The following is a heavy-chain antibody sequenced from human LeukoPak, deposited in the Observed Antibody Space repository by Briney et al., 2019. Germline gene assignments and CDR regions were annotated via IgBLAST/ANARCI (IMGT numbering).Heavy chain of an antibody. Sequence: SQTLSLTCAISGDSDYRNSDACNWIRQSPSRGLEWLGRTYYRSMWYNDYAVSVKSRRTINPDTSKNQFSLQLNSVTPEDTAVYYCARGPNYAWHYMDVWGKGTTVSVSS. CDR2: TYYRSMWYN. CDR3: ARGPNYAWHYMDV. J-gene: IGHJ6*03. CDR1: GDSDYRNSDA. V-gene: IGHV6-1*01. D-gene: IGHD1-7*01.